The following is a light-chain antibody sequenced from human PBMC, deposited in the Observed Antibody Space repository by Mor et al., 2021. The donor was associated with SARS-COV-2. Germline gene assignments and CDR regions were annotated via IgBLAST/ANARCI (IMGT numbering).Light chain of an antibody. CDR1: SSNIGANS. Sequence: ILYPGSSSNIGANSVNWYQQFPGMAPKLLIYANTQRPSGVPDRFSGSKSGTSASLAVRGLQAEDEAEFYCAVWDDSLNAFVFGPG. V-gene: IGLV1-44*01. CDR3: AVWDDSLNAFV. J-gene: IGLJ1*01. CDR2: ANT.